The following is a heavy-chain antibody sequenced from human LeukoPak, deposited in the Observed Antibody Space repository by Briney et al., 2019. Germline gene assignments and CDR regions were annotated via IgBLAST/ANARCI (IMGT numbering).Heavy chain of an antibody. CDR2: TNPRGGST. CDR1: GYSITNYY. CDR3: ARDRNYYGDAMKYLDL. V-gene: IGHV1-46*01. Sequence: ASVKVSCKVSGYSITNYYMHWVRQAPGQGLEWMGITNPRGGSTSYARKFQGRVTMTRDTSTSTVYMELSSLRSEDTAVYYCARDRNYYGDAMKYLDLWGRGTLVTVSS. J-gene: IGHJ2*01. D-gene: IGHD4-17*01.